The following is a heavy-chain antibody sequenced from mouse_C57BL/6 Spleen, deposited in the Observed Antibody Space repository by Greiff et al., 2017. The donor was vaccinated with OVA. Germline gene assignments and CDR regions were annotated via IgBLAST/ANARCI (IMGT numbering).Heavy chain of an antibody. CDR1: GFTFSSYA. V-gene: IGHV5-9-1*02. D-gene: IGHD2-4*01. Sequence: EVKLVESGEGLVKPGGSLKLSCAASGFTFSSYAMSWVRQTPEKRLEWVAYISSGGDYIYYADTVKGRFTISRDNARNTLYLQMSSLKSEDTAMYYCTRDGGDYDPHWYFDVWGTGTTVTVSS. CDR3: TRDGGDYDPHWYFDV. CDR2: ISSGGDYI. J-gene: IGHJ1*03.